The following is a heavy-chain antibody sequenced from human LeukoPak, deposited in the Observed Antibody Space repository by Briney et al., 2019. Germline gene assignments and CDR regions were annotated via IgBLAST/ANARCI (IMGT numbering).Heavy chain of an antibody. V-gene: IGHV3-20*04. D-gene: IGHD2-2*02. J-gene: IGHJ3*02. CDR3: ARCSRSSTDCYSAFDI. CDR2: ITNWNGGST. Sequence: GGSLRLSCEASGFTFDDYGMSWVRQSTGKGLEWVSAITNWNGGSTGYADSVRGRFTISRDNAKNSLYLQMNSLRAEDTALYYCARCSRSSTDCYSAFDIWGQGTMVAVSS. CDR1: GFTFDDYG.